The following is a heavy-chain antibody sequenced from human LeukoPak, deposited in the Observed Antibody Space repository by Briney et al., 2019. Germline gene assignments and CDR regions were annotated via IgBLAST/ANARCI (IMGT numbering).Heavy chain of an antibody. Sequence: GGSLRLSCAASGFTVSSNYMSWVRQAPGKGLEWVSVIYSGGSTYYADSVTGRFTISRDNSKSTLFLQMNNLRAEDTAVYYCARAGTLAFDIWGQGTMVTVSS. CDR1: GFTVSSNY. D-gene: IGHD3-10*01. J-gene: IGHJ3*02. CDR3: ARAGTLAFDI. CDR2: IYSGGST. V-gene: IGHV3-66*02.